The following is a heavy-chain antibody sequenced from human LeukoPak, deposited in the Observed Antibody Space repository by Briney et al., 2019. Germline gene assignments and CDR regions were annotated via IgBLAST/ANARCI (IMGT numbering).Heavy chain of an antibody. Sequence: GSLRLSCAASGFTFDDYAMHWVRQAPGKGLEWVSLISGDGGSTYYADSVKGRFTISRDNSKNSLYLQMNSLRTEDTALYYCAKDGRYYDSSGSYFDYWGQGTLVTVSS. CDR1: GFTFDDYA. CDR2: ISGDGGST. V-gene: IGHV3-43*02. D-gene: IGHD3-22*01. CDR3: AKDGRYYDSSGSYFDY. J-gene: IGHJ4*02.